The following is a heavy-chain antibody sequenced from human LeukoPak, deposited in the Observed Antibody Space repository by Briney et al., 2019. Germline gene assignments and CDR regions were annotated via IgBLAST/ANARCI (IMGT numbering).Heavy chain of an antibody. D-gene: IGHD5-18*01. V-gene: IGHV3-64D*06. Sequence: GGSLRLSCSVSGFTFSTFAMHWVRQAPGKGLEYVSGISSNGGSTYYADSVKGRFTISRDNSKNTLYLRMSSLRTEDTAVYYCVKDTARVPGDYWGRGTLVTVSS. J-gene: IGHJ4*02. CDR3: VKDTARVPGDY. CDR2: ISSNGGST. CDR1: GFTFSTFA.